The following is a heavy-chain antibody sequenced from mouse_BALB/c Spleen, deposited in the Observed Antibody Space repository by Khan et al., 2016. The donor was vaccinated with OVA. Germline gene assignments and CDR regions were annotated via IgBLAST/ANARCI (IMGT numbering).Heavy chain of an antibody. V-gene: IGHV1-7*01. CDR3: ERRGLRWDFDY. CDR1: GYTFINYW. D-gene: IGHD1-1*01. J-gene: IGHJ2*01. Sequence: QVRLQQSGAELAKPGASVKMSCKASGYTFINYWILWVKQRPGQGLEWIGYINPSTGYTEYNQNFKDKATLTADKSSSTAYMQLSSLTSEDSAVXYCERRGLRWDFDYWGQGTTLTVSS. CDR2: INPSTGYT.